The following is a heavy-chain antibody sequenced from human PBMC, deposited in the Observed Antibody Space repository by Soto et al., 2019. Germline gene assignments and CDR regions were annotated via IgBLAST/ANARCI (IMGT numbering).Heavy chain of an antibody. V-gene: IGHV4-59*01. J-gene: IGHJ4*02. CDR3: ARENDYGDYYFDY. CDR1: GGSISSYY. D-gene: IGHD4-17*01. CDR2: IYYSGST. Sequence: QVQLQESGPGLVKPSETLSLTCTVSGGSISSYYWSWIRQPPGKGLEWIGYIYYSGSTNYNPSLKSRVTISVDTSKHQFSLKLSSVTAADTAVYYCARENDYGDYYFDYWGQGTLVTVSS.